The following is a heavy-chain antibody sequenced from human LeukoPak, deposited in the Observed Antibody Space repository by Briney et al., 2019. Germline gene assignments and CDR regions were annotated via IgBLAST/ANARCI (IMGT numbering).Heavy chain of an antibody. Sequence: ASVKVSCKASGYTSTSYYMHWVRQAPGQGLEWMGIINPSGGSTSYAQKFQGRVTMTRDTSTSTVYMELSSLRSEDTAVYYCARDRRLDGIAVAGRFDYWGQGTLVTVSS. CDR2: INPSGGST. D-gene: IGHD6-19*01. CDR3: ARDRRLDGIAVAGRFDY. V-gene: IGHV1-46*01. CDR1: GYTSTSYY. J-gene: IGHJ4*02.